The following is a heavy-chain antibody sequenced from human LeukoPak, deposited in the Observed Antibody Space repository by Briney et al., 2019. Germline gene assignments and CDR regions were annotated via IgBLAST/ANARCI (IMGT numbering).Heavy chain of an antibody. Sequence: PGGSLRLSCAASGFTFSSYSMNWVRQAPGKGLEWVSSISSSSSYIYYADSVKGRFTISRDNAKNSLHLQMNSLRAEDTAVYYCARDLSGVTGYTYGRGIDYWGQGTLVTVSS. CDR3: ARDLSGVTGYTYGRGIDY. CDR2: ISSSSSYI. CDR1: GFTFSSYS. V-gene: IGHV3-21*01. D-gene: IGHD5-18*01. J-gene: IGHJ4*02.